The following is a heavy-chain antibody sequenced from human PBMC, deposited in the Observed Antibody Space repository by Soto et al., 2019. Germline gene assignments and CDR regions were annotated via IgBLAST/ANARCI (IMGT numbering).Heavy chain of an antibody. CDR1: GFTFTSYA. CDR2: ISGTGYNT. D-gene: IGHD6-13*01. CDR3: AKAGFSSSWSPTYFDY. J-gene: IGHJ4*02. Sequence: GGSLRLSCAASGFTFTSYAMNWVRLAPGKGLEWVSAISGTGYNTYYADSVRGRFTISRDNTKNTLYLQMNSLRAEDTAVYYCAKAGFSSSWSPTYFDYWGQGTLVTVSS. V-gene: IGHV3-23*01.